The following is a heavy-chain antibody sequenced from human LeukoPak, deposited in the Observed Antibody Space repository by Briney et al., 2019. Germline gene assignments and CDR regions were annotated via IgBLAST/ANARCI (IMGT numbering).Heavy chain of an antibody. CDR1: GGIFSTYP. Sequence: SVKVSCKASGGIFSTYPISWVRQAPGQGLEWMGGIIPIFGTANYAQKFQGRVTITADESTSTAYMELSSLRSEDTAVYYCARDFIQAGYCSGGSCLRNWFDPWGQGTLVTVSS. D-gene: IGHD2-15*01. V-gene: IGHV1-69*01. CDR2: IIPIFGTA. J-gene: IGHJ5*02. CDR3: ARDFIQAGYCSGGSCLRNWFDP.